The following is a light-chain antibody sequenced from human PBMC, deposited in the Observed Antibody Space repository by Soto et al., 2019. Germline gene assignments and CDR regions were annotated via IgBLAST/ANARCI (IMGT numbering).Light chain of an antibody. CDR3: SSYTSSSLYV. CDR2: DVS. Sequence: QSALTQPASVSGSPGQSITISCTGTSSDVGGYNYVSWYQQLPDKAPKLMIYDVSDRPSGVSNRFSGSKSGNTASLTISGLQAEDEADYYCSSYTSSSLYVFGTGTKVTVL. J-gene: IGLJ1*01. CDR1: SSDVGGYNY. V-gene: IGLV2-14*01.